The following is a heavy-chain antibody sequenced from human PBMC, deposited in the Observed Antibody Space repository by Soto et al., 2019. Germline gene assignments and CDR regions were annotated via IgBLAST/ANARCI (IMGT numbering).Heavy chain of an antibody. CDR2: ISYDGSNK. Sequence: GGSLRLSCAASGFTFSSYGMHWVRQAPGKGLEWVAVISYDGSNKYYADSVKGRFTISRGNSKNTLYLQMNSLRAEDTAVYYCAKDFGELPTNYYYYYGMDVWGQGTTVTVSS. CDR1: GFTFSSYG. J-gene: IGHJ6*02. D-gene: IGHD1-26*01. V-gene: IGHV3-30*18. CDR3: AKDFGELPTNYYYYYGMDV.